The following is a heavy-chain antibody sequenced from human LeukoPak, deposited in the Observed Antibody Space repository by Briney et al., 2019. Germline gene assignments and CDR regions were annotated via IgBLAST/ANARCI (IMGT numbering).Heavy chain of an antibody. J-gene: IGHJ5*02. Sequence: GESLKISCKGSGYSFTSYWIGWVRQMPGKGLEWMGLIYPGDSDTRYSPSFQGQVTISADKSISTAYLQWSGLKASDTAMYYCARGTSHYDFWSGYYSPNWFDPWGQGTLVTVSS. CDR3: ARGTSHYDFWSGYYSPNWFDP. V-gene: IGHV5-51*01. CDR1: GYSFTSYW. CDR2: IYPGDSDT. D-gene: IGHD3-3*01.